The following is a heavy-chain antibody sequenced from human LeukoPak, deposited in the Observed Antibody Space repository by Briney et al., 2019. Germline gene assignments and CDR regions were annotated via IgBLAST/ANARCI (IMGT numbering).Heavy chain of an antibody. D-gene: IGHD6-13*01. Sequence: SQTLSLTCAISGDSVSSNSAAWNWVRQSPSRGLEWLGRTYYRSKWYNDYAVSVKSRITINPDTSKNQFSLQLNSVTPEDTAVYYCARERVPDQIAAAGTWNWFDPWGQGTLVTVSS. CDR3: ARERVPDQIAAAGTWNWFDP. CDR1: GDSVSSNSAA. CDR2: TYYRSKWYN. J-gene: IGHJ5*02. V-gene: IGHV6-1*01.